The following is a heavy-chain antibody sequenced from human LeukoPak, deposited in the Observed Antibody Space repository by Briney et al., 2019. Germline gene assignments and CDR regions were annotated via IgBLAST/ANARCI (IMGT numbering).Heavy chain of an antibody. Sequence: SETLSITCAVYGGSFSGYYWSWIRQPPGKGLEWIGEINHSGSTNYNPSLKSRVTISVDTSKNQFSLKLSSVTAADTAVYYCARRSGWYGTGVVDYWGQGTLVTVSS. CDR2: INHSGST. V-gene: IGHV4-34*01. CDR1: GGSFSGYY. J-gene: IGHJ4*02. CDR3: ARRSGWYGTGVVDY. D-gene: IGHD6-19*01.